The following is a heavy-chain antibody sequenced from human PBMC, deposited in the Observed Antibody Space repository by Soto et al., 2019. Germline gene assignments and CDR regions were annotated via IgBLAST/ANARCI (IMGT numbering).Heavy chain of an antibody. V-gene: IGHV1-69*13. D-gene: IGHD6-6*01. Sequence: GASVKVSCKASGGTFSSYAISWVRQAPGQGLEWMGGIIPIFGTANYAQKFQGRVTITADESTSTAYMELSSLRSEDTAVYYCARGIAARYYYYGMDVWGQGTTVTSP. J-gene: IGHJ6*02. CDR3: ARGIAARYYYYGMDV. CDR1: GGTFSSYA. CDR2: IIPIFGTA.